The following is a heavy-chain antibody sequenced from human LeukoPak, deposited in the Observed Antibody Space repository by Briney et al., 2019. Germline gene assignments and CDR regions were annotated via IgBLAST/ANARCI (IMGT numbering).Heavy chain of an antibody. J-gene: IGHJ3*02. D-gene: IGHD3-22*01. CDR3: AREPYYYDSSGYYYGGAFDI. CDR2: ISSSSSYI. V-gene: IGHV3-21*01. CDR1: GFTFSNYW. Sequence: GGSLRLSYAASGFTFSNYWMSWVRQAPGKGLEWVSSISSSSSYIYYADSVKGRFTISRDNAKNSLYLQMNSLRAEDTAVYYCAREPYYYDSSGYYYGGAFDIWGQGTMVTVSS.